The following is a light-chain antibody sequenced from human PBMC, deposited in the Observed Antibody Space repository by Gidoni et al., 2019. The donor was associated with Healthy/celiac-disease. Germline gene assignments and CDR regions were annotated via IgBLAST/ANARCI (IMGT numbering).Light chain of an antibody. Sequence: DIQMTQSPSSLSASVGDRGTITCQASQDISNYLNWYQQKPGKAPKLLIYDASNLETGVPSRFSGSGSGTDFTFTISSLQHEDIATYYCQQYDNLLTFGPGTKVEIK. V-gene: IGKV1-33*01. CDR2: DAS. CDR1: QDISNY. J-gene: IGKJ3*01. CDR3: QQYDNLLT.